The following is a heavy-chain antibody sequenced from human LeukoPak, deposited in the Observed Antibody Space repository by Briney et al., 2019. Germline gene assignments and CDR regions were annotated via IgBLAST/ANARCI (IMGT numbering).Heavy chain of an antibody. Sequence: GGSLRLSCKGSGYSFTSYWIGWVRQMPGKGLEWMGIIYPGDSDTRYSPSFQDQVTISADKSISTAYLQWSSLKASDTAMYYCARYYCSSTSCYGFDYWGQGTLVTVSS. CDR3: ARYYCSSTSCYGFDY. V-gene: IGHV5-51*01. CDR2: IYPGDSDT. CDR1: GYSFTSYW. D-gene: IGHD2-2*01. J-gene: IGHJ4*02.